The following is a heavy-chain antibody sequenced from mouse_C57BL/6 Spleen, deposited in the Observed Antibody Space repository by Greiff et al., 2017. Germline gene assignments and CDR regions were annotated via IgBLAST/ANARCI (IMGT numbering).Heavy chain of an antibody. V-gene: IGHV5-4*03. J-gene: IGHJ3*01. CDR1: GFTFSSYA. Sequence: EVKLVESGGGLVKPGGSLKLSCAASGFTFSSYAMSWVRQTPEKRLEWFATISDGGSYTYYPDNVKGRFTISRDNAKNNLYLQWSHLKAEDTAMYYCARGNYGSSYAWFAYWGQGTLVTVSA. CDR2: ISDGGSYT. CDR3: ARGNYGSSYAWFAY. D-gene: IGHD1-1*01.